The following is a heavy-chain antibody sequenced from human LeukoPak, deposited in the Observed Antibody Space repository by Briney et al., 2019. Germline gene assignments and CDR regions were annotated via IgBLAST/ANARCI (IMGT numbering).Heavy chain of an antibody. CDR3: ARGYSSSWYANSYYYMDV. J-gene: IGHJ6*03. V-gene: IGHV1-18*01. Sequence: GASVKVSCKASGGTFSSYAISWVRQAPGQGLEWMGGISAYNGNTNYAQKLQGRVTMTTDTSTSTAYMELRSLRSDDTAVYYCARGYSSSWYANSYYYMDVWGKGTTVTVSS. D-gene: IGHD6-13*01. CDR2: ISAYNGNT. CDR1: GGTFSSYA.